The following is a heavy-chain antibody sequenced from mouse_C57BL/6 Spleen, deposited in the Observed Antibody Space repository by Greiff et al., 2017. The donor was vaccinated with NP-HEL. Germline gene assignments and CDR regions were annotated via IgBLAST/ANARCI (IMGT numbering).Heavy chain of an antibody. CDR2: FSSGSSTI. V-gene: IGHV5-17*01. Sequence: EVQGVESGGGLVKPGGSLKLSCAASGFTFSDYGMHWVRQAPEKGLEWVAYFSSGSSTIYYADTVKGRFTISRDNAKNTLFLQMTSLRSEDTAMYYCARDDGYYDWFAYWGQGTLVTVSA. D-gene: IGHD2-3*01. CDR3: ARDDGYYDWFAY. CDR1: GFTFSDYG. J-gene: IGHJ3*01.